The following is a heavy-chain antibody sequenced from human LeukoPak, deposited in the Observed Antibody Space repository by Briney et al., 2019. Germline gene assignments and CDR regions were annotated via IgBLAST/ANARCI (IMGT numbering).Heavy chain of an antibody. V-gene: IGHV4-59*01. D-gene: IGHD6-19*01. CDR1: GGSISTYY. CDR2: IDHSGST. CDR3: ARSGNIAVAPWYFDL. J-gene: IGHJ2*01. Sequence: SETLSLTCTVSGGSISTYYWTWIRQPPGKGLEWIGYIDHSGSTKYNPSPKSRVTISVDTSKNHFSLDLRSVTAADTAVYYCARSGNIAVAPWYFDLWGRGTLVTVSS.